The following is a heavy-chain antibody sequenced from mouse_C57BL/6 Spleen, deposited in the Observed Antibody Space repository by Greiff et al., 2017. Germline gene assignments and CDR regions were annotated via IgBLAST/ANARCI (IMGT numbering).Heavy chain of an antibody. CDR1: GYTFTSYW. J-gene: IGHJ2*01. CDR2: IDPSDSNT. Sequence: VQLQQPGAELVMPGASVKLSCKASGYTFTSYWMHWVKQRPGQGLEWIGEIDPSDSNTNYNQKFKGKSTLTVDKSSSTAYMQLSRLTSEYSAVYYFARSRGFPLDFDYWGQGTTLTVSS. V-gene: IGHV1-69*01. CDR3: ARSRGFPLDFDY.